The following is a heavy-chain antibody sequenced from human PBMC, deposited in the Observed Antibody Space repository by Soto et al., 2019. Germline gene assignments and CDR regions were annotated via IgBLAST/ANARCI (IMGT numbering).Heavy chain of an antibody. V-gene: IGHV4-31*03. CDR2: ISYSGLT. Sequence: TLSLTCTVSGVSISSGDYFWTWIRQHPGKGLEWIGFISYSGLTYYNPSLKSRVTISLDTSKNQFSLRLISATAADTAVYYCARVLGSTVAPTRDSWFGPWGQGTLLT. CDR3: ARVLGSTVAPTRDSWFGP. J-gene: IGHJ5*02. CDR1: GVSISSGDYF. D-gene: IGHD4-17*01.